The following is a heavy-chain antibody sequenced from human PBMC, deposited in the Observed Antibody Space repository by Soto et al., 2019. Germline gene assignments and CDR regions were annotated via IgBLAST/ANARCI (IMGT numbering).Heavy chain of an antibody. CDR1: GGSFSDYY. CDR3: ARVNNWNYSPLDY. D-gene: IGHD1-7*01. Sequence: SETLSLTCAVYGGSFSDYYWSWIRQPPGKGLEWIGEINHSGSTNYNPSLKSRVTISVDTYKNQFSLKLSSVTAADTAVYYCARVNNWNYSPLDYWGQGTLVTVSS. CDR2: INHSGST. V-gene: IGHV4-34*01. J-gene: IGHJ4*02.